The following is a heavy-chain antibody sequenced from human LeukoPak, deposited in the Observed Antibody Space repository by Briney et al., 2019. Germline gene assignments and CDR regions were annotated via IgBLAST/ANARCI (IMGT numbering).Heavy chain of an antibody. CDR2: IKQDGSEK. J-gene: IGHJ6*02. V-gene: IGHV3-7*01. Sequence: GSLRLSCAASGFTFSNYWMSWVRQAPGKELEWVANIKQDGSEKYYVDSVKGRFTISRDNAKNSLYLQMNSLRAEDTAVYYCASISTVPYYYYYGMDVWGQGTTVTVSS. D-gene: IGHD4-11*01. CDR3: ASISTVPYYYYYGMDV. CDR1: GFTFSNYW.